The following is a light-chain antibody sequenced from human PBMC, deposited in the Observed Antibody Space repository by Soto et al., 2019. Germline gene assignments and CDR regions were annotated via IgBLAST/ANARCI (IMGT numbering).Light chain of an antibody. CDR3: QQRSNWPQT. CDR2: DAS. J-gene: IGKJ1*01. CDR1: GSVDSF. V-gene: IGKV3-11*01. Sequence: ETAFTPSPAALYYYLAGRAPLSCRASGSVDSFLAWYRQKPGQAPRLLIFDASNRATGIPVRFSGSGSGTDFTLTISSLEPEDFAVYYCQQRSNWPQTFGQGTKVDIK.